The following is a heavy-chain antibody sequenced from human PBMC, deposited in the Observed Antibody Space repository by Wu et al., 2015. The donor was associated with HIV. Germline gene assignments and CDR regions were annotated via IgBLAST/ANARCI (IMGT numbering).Heavy chain of an antibody. CDR2: INPNSGGT. CDR3: ARAVSEFYAFDI. V-gene: IGHV1-2*02. CDR1: GYTFTSYY. Sequence: QGHLVQSGAEVKKPGASVKVSCKASGYTFTSYYMHWVRQAPGQGLEWMGWINPNSGGTNYAQKFQGRVTMTRDTSISTAYMELSRLRSDDTAVYYCARAVSEFYAFDIWGQGTMVTVSS. D-gene: IGHD4-11*01. J-gene: IGHJ3*02.